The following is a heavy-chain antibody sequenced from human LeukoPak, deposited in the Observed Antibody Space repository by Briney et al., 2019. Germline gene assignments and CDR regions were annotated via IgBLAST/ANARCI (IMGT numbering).Heavy chain of an antibody. CDR3: ARDIDLGDV. Sequence: ASVKVSCQASGYTFTGYYMHSVRPAPGQRLEWMGWSNPNSGGTSYEQKFQGRVTMTRDTSISTAYMELSRLRSDGTAVYYCARDIDLGDVWGKGTTVSVSS. J-gene: IGHJ6*04. CDR1: GYTFTGYY. D-gene: IGHD2-15*01. V-gene: IGHV1-2*02. CDR2: SNPNSGGT.